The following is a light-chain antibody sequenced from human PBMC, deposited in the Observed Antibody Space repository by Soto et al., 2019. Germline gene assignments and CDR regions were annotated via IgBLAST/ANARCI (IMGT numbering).Light chain of an antibody. CDR1: QDISNS. V-gene: IGKV1-33*01. CDR2: DAS. Sequence: DIQMTQSPSSLSASVGDRVTITCQASQDISNSLNWYQQKPGKAPKLLIYDASNLETGVPSRFSGSGSGTDFTFTISILQHEDIATYYGQQYDNLPLTFGRGTKVEI. CDR3: QQYDNLPLT. J-gene: IGKJ4*01.